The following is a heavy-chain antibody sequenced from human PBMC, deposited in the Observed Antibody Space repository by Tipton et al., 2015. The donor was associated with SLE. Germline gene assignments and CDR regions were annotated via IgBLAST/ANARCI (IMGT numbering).Heavy chain of an antibody. CDR3: ARRKYYDFWSATYYFDY. V-gene: IGHV4-34*01. CDR1: GGSISSSSSYY. D-gene: IGHD3-3*01. CDR2: INHRGST. Sequence: TLSLTCAVYGGSISSSSSYYWAWIRQPPGKGVEWIGEINHRGSTNYNPFLKSRVTISVDTSKNQFSLKLRSVTAADTAVYYCARRKYYDFWSATYYFDYWGQGTLVTVSS. J-gene: IGHJ4*02.